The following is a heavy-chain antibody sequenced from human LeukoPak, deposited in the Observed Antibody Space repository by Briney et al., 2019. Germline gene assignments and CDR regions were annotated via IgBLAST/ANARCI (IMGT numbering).Heavy chain of an antibody. CDR3: AKSGYNRFDY. V-gene: IGHV3-23*01. CDR2: ISGSGGST. Sequence: GGSLRLSCAASGFTFSNYGLSWVRQAPGKGLEWVSTISGSGGSTYYADSVKGRFTISRDNSKNTLYLQMNSLRAEDTAVYYCAKSGYNRFDYWGQGTLVTVSS. CDR1: GFTFSNYG. D-gene: IGHD5-24*01. J-gene: IGHJ4*02.